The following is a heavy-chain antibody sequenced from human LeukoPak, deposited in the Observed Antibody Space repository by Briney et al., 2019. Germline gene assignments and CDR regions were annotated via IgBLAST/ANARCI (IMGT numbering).Heavy chain of an antibody. CDR2: VYYSGST. J-gene: IGHJ4*02. CDR3: ASHRRSHGSEY. D-gene: IGHD3-10*01. Sequence: SETLSLTCTVSGYSISSGYYWGWIRQPPGKGLEWIGYVYYSGSTDYSPSLKSRLTISADTSENQFSLRLSSVTAADTAVYYCASHRRSHGSEYWGQGTLVTVSS. CDR1: GYSISSGYY. V-gene: IGHV4-61*01.